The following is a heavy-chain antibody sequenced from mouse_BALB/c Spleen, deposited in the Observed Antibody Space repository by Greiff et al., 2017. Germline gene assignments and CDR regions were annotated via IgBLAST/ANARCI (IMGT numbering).Heavy chain of an antibody. Sequence: EVMLVESGGGLVKPGGSLKLSCAASGFTFSSYAMSWVRQSPEKRLEWVAEISSGGSYTYYPDTVTGRFTISRDNAKNTLYLEMSSLRSEDTAMYYCARENTSYAMDYWGQGTSVTVSS. D-gene: IGHD5-1-1*01. CDR1: GFTFSSYA. J-gene: IGHJ4*01. CDR3: ARENTSYAMDY. CDR2: ISSGGSYT. V-gene: IGHV5-9-4*01.